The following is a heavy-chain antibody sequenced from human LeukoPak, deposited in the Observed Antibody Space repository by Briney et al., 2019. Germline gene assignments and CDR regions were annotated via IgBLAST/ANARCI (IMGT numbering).Heavy chain of an antibody. J-gene: IGHJ1*01. CDR2: IYYSGST. CDR1: GGSISSYY. V-gene: IGHV4-59*01. CDR3: ARVDTAIGEYFQH. Sequence: SETLSLICTVSGGSISSYYWSWIRQPPGKGLEWIGYIYYSGSTNYNPSLKSRVTISVDTSKNQFSLKLSSVTAADTAVYYCARVDTAIGEYFQHWGQGTLVTVSS. D-gene: IGHD5-18*01.